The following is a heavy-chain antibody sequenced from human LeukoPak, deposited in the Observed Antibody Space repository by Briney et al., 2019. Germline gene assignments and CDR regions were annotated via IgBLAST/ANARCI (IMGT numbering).Heavy chain of an antibody. CDR1: GFNFGDYN. J-gene: IGHJ6*02. V-gene: IGHV3-49*04. Sequence: GGSLTLSCTVSGFNFGDYNMNWVRQAPGKGLEWVGYIRAKTHDGTADSAASVKGRFTISREDSKSIAYLQMTGLDSADTAVYYCTRGQLYPYGPEFDVWGQGTIVTV. CDR3: TRGQLYPYGPEFDV. D-gene: IGHD3-10*01. CDR2: IRAKTHDGTA.